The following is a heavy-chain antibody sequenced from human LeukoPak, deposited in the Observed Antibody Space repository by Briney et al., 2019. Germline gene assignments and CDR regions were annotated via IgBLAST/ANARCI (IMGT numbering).Heavy chain of an antibody. J-gene: IGHJ6*02. V-gene: IGHV1-2*02. CDR2: INPDSGGT. D-gene: IGHD2-2*01. CDR1: GYTFSDYY. Sequence: ASVKVSCKASGYTFSDYYVHWVRQAPGQGLEWMGWINPDSGGTDYAQKFQGRVTMTRDTSISTAYMDLSRLGSDDTAMYYCARDHCNSNRCYEYLYYGMDVWGQGTTVTVSS. CDR3: ARDHCNSNRCYEYLYYGMDV.